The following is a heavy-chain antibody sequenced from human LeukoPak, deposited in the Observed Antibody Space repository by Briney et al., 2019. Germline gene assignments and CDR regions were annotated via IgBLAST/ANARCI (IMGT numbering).Heavy chain of an antibody. J-gene: IGHJ5*02. CDR2: VDRQGGET. CDR1: GYSFTKNT. Sequence: ASVKVSCKASGYSFTKNTIHWVQQAPGKGLEWMGRVDRQGGETIYAERFQGRVTITTDTSTETVFMEVRSLRPDDTAIYYCARAALSASPWDRESLVSVFS. CDR3: ARAALSASP. D-gene: IGHD5/OR15-5a*01. V-gene: IGHV1-69-2*01.